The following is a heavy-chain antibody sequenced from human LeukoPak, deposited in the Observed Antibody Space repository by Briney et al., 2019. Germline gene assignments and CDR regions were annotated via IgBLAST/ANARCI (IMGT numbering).Heavy chain of an antibody. CDR2: IYHSGST. CDR3: ARVGRYCSGGSCRRSLDY. J-gene: IGHJ4*02. D-gene: IGHD2-15*01. CDR1: GGSISSSNW. Sequence: SGTLSLTCAVSGGSISSSNWWSWVRQPPGKGLEWIGEIYHSGSTNYNPSLKSRVTISVDKSKNLFSLKLSSVTAADTAVYYCARVGRYCSGGSCRRSLDYWGQGTLVTVSS. V-gene: IGHV4-4*02.